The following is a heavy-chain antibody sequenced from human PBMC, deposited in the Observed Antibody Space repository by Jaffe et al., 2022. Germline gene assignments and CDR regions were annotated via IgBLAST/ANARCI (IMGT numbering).Heavy chain of an antibody. CDR1: GFTFGDYA. CDR2: IRSKAYGATT. CDR3: TRVPRRGWYLGNFDY. D-gene: IGHD6-19*01. V-gene: IGHV3-49*04. J-gene: IGHJ4*02. Sequence: EVQLVDSGGGVVQPGRSLRVSCTASGFTFGDYAMTWVRQAPGKGLEWVGLIRSKAYGATTEYAASVKGRFTISRDDSKSIAYLQMNSLKTEDTAVYYCTRVPRRGWYLGNFDYWGQGTQVTVSS.